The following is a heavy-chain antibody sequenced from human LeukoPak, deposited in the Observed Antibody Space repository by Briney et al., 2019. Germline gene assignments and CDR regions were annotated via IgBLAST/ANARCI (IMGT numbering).Heavy chain of an antibody. CDR1: GFTFSSYA. D-gene: IGHD2-15*01. CDR3: ARDSRYCSGGSCYSVSDY. V-gene: IGHV3-33*08. Sequence: GGSLRLSCAASGFTFSSYAMSWVRQAPGKGLEWVAVIWYDGSNKYYADSVKGRFTISRDNSKNTLYLQMNSLRAEDTAVYYCARDSRYCSGGSCYSVSDYWDQGTLVTVSS. CDR2: IWYDGSNK. J-gene: IGHJ4*01.